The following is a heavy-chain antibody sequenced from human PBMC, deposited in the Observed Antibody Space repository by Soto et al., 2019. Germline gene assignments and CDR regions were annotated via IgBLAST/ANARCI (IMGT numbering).Heavy chain of an antibody. CDR2: IYWDDDK. CDR1: GFSLSTGGVG. D-gene: IGHD5-12*01. V-gene: IGHV2-5*02. J-gene: IGHJ5*02. CDR3: AYRQEYRGSWDSGWFDT. Sequence: HITLKESGPTLVEPTQTLTLTCAFSGFSLSTGGVGVGWIRQPPGKALEWLAFIYWDDDKRYNPSLRTRLTIIKDTSTNQVVLIMSNIDPVDTATYYCAYRQEYRGSWDSGWFDTWGQGTLVTVSS.